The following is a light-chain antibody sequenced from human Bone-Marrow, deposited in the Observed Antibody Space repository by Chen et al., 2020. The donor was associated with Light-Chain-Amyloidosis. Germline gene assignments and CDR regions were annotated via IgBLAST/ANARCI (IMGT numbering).Light chain of an antibody. CDR3: QQYNSWGKA. CDR1: QSVSSY. CDR2: DAS. V-gene: IGKV3-11*01. J-gene: IGKJ1*01. Sequence: EIVLTQSPATLSLSPGERATLSCRASQSVSSYLAWYQQKPGQAPRLLIYDASNRATDIPARFSGSGSGTDFTLTISSLQSEDFAVYYCQQYNSWGKAFGQGTKVEIK.